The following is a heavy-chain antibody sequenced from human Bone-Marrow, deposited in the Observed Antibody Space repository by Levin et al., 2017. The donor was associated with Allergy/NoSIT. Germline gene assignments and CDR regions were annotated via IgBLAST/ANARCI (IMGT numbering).Heavy chain of an antibody. Sequence: SETLSLTCAVSGYSISSGYYWGWIRQSPGKGLEWIATIYQSGSTYYNSSLRGRVTISIDTSKNQFSLTLTSVTAADTAVYFCARFGASRALSVAYYYYGMDVWGQGTTVTVS. J-gene: IGHJ6*02. D-gene: IGHD3-16*01. CDR1: GYSISSGYY. V-gene: IGHV4-38-2*01. CDR2: IYQSGST. CDR3: ARFGASRALSVAYYYYGMDV.